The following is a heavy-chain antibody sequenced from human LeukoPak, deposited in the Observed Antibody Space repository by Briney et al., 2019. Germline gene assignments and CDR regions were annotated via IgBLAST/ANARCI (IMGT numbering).Heavy chain of an antibody. CDR1: GFRFDRSW. J-gene: IGHJ4*01. V-gene: IGHV3-7*03. CDR3: VRHFNSVATMQIDY. Sequence: GGSLRLSCAASGFRFDRSWMSWVRQAPGKGLEWVANIRQDGGAKYYMDSVRGRFTISRDNAKNSVYLEMTSLRADDTAFYHCVRHFNSVATMQIDYWGQGILVSVSS. D-gene: IGHD5-12*01. CDR2: IRQDGGAK.